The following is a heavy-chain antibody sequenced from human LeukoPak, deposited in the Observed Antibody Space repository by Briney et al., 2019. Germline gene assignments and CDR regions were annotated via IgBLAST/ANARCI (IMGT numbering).Heavy chain of an antibody. D-gene: IGHD5-18*01. Sequence: SETLSLTCAVYGGSFSGYHWSWIRQPPGKGLEWIGEINHSGSTNYNPSLKSRVTISVDTSKNQFSLKVSSVTAADTAVYYCARVPAMDGNYYYYYGMDVWGQGTTVTVSS. J-gene: IGHJ6*02. V-gene: IGHV4-34*01. CDR3: ARVPAMDGNYYYYYGMDV. CDR1: GGSFSGYH. CDR2: INHSGST.